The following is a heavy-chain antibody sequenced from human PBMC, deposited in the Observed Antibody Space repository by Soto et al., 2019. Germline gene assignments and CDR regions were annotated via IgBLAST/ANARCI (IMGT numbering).Heavy chain of an antibody. J-gene: IGHJ4*02. V-gene: IGHV3-30*18. CDR2: ISYDGSNK. CDR3: AKRPPIR. Sequence: GGSLRLSXAASGFTFSSYGMHWVRQAPGKGLEWVAVISYDGSNKYYADSVKGRFTISRDNSKNTLYLQMNSLRAEDTAVYYCAKRPPIRGGQGTLVTVSS. D-gene: IGHD3-3*02. CDR1: GFTFSSYG.